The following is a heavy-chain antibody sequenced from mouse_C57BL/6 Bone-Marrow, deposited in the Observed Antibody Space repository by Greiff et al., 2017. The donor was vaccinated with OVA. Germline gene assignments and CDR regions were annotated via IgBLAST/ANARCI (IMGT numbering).Heavy chain of an antibody. CDR3: ARDAASSGYDYAMDY. CDR1: GFTFSDFY. J-gene: IGHJ4*01. D-gene: IGHD3-2*02. V-gene: IGHV7-1*01. Sequence: EVQLVESGGGLVQSGRSLRLSCATSGFTFSDFYMEWVRQAPGKGLEWIAASRNKANDYTTEYSASVKGRFIVSRDTSQSILYLQMNALRAEDTAIYYCARDAASSGYDYAMDYWGQGTSVTVSS. CDR2: SRNKANDYTT.